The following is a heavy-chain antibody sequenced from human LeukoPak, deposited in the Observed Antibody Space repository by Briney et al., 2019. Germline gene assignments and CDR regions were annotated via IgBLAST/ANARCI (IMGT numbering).Heavy chain of an antibody. Sequence: PGGSLRLSCAASGLTFSTYAMSWVRLAPGKGLEWVSGISGSGGSTYYADSVKGRFTSSRDNSNNTLYVQMNSLRVEDTAVYYCAKSGGLSGSGRLAMDVWGQGTTVTVSS. J-gene: IGHJ6*02. D-gene: IGHD3-10*01. CDR3: AKSGGLSGSGRLAMDV. CDR2: ISGSGGST. V-gene: IGHV3-23*01. CDR1: GLTFSTYA.